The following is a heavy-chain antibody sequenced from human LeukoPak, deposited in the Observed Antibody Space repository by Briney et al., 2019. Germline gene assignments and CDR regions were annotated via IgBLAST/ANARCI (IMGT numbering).Heavy chain of an antibody. Sequence: GGSLRLSCAASGFTFSNYAMSWVRQASGKGLEWVSGISGSGGSTYYTDSVKGRFTISRDNSRNTLYLQMNSLRAEDTAVYYCASPWLSLHVDYWGQGILVTVSS. V-gene: IGHV3-23*01. CDR2: ISGSGGST. CDR1: GFTFSNYA. D-gene: IGHD6-19*01. J-gene: IGHJ4*02. CDR3: ASPWLSLHVDY.